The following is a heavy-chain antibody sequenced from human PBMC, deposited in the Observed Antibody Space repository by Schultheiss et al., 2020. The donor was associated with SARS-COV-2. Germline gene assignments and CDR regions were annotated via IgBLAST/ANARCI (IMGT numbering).Heavy chain of an antibody. CDR3: AKMSIAAAGTDYYYGMDV. Sequence: GGSLRLSCAASGFTFDDYAMHWVRQAPGKGLEWVSGISWNSGSIGYADSVKGRFTISRDNAKNSLYLQMNSLRADETAVYYCAKMSIAAAGTDYYYGMDVWGQGTTVTVSS. J-gene: IGHJ6*02. V-gene: IGHV3-9*01. CDR2: ISWNSGSI. D-gene: IGHD6-13*01. CDR1: GFTFDDYA.